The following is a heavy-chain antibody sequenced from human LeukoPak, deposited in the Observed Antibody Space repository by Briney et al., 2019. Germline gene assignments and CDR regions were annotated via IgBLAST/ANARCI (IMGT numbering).Heavy chain of an antibody. D-gene: IGHD2-21*02. CDR2: IIPIFGTA. V-gene: IGHV1-69*05. CDR1: GDTFSSYA. J-gene: IGHJ5*02. Sequence: ASVKVSCKASGDTFSSYAISWVRQAPGQGLEWMGGIIPIFGTANYAQKFQGRVTITTDESTSTAYMELSSLRSEDTAVYYCAQTAPTYNWFDPWGQGTLVTVSS. CDR3: AQTAPTYNWFDP.